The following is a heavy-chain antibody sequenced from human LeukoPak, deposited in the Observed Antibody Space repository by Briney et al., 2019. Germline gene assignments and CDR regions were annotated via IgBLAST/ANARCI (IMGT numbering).Heavy chain of an antibody. V-gene: IGHV1-69*05. CDR1: GGTFSSYA. CDR3: ARDLWKSVPDSGLTTTADY. CDR2: IIPIFGTA. D-gene: IGHD4-17*01. Sequence: ASVKVSCKASGGTFSSYAISWVRQAPGQGLEWMGGIIPIFGTANYAQKLQGRVTMTTDTSTSTAYMELRSLRSDDTAVYYCARDLWKSVPDSGLTTTADYWGQGTLVTVSS. J-gene: IGHJ4*02.